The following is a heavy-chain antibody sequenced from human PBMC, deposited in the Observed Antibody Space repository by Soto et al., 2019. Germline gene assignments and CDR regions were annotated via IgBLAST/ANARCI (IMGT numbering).Heavy chain of an antibody. CDR3: ARHGSDIVVVPAADYYYYGMDV. D-gene: IGHD2-2*01. CDR2: IYPGDSDT. Sequence: ESLKISCKGSGYSFTSYWIGWVRQMPGKGLEWMGIIYPGDSDTRYSPSFQGQVTISANKSISTAYLQWSSLKASDTAMYYCARHGSDIVVVPAADYYYYGMDVWGQGTTVTVSS. J-gene: IGHJ6*02. CDR1: GYSFTSYW. V-gene: IGHV5-51*01.